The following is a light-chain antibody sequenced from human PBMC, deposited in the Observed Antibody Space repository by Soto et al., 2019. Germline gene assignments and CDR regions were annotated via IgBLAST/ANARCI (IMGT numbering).Light chain of an antibody. CDR3: HQYLRIPQT. CDR2: GAS. V-gene: IGKV3-20*01. CDR1: QSVSSSY. Sequence: EIVLTQSPGTLSLSPGERATLSCRASQSVSSSYLAWYQQKPGQAPRLLIYGASSRATGIPDRFSGSGSGTDFTLTISRLEPEDFAVYYCHQYLRIPQTFGQGTKVEIK. J-gene: IGKJ1*01.